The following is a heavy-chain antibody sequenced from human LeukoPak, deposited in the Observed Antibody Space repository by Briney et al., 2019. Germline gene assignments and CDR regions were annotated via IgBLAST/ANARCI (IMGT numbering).Heavy chain of an antibody. CDR2: ISWNSGSI. J-gene: IGHJ6*02. Sequence: GGSLRLSCAGSGFIFNNYAMHWVRQPPGKGLEWVSGISWNSGSIDYADSVKGRFTISRDNAKNSLYLQMNSLRVEDTAFYYCARGAPSYDFWSGYYPTPMDVWGQGTTVTVSS. CDR1: GFIFNNYA. V-gene: IGHV3-9*01. D-gene: IGHD3-3*01. CDR3: ARGAPSYDFWSGYYPTPMDV.